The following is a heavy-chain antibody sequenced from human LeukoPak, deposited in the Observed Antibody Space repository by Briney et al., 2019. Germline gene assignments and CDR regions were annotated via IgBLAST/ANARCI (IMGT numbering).Heavy chain of an antibody. CDR1: GGTFSSYA. D-gene: IGHD3-10*01. Sequence: SVKVSCKASGGTFSSYAISWVRQAPGQGLEWMGGIIPIFGTANYAQKLQGRVTMTTDTSTSTAYMELRSLRSDDTAVYYCARDTPDGSGSIGGYWGQGTLVTVSS. CDR2: IIPIFGTA. CDR3: ARDTPDGSGSIGGY. V-gene: IGHV1-69*05. J-gene: IGHJ4*02.